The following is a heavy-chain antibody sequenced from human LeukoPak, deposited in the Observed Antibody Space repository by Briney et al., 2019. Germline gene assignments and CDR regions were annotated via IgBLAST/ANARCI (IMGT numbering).Heavy chain of an antibody. Sequence: GGSLRLSCAASGFTFDDYAMHWVRQAPGRGLEWVSLITWDGGSTYYADSVKGRFTISRDNSKDSLYLQMNSLRAEDTALYYCAKDKYRSTSYYMGVWGKGTTVTVSS. CDR1: GFTFDDYA. CDR3: AKDKYRSTSYYMGV. D-gene: IGHD2-2*01. CDR2: ITWDGGST. J-gene: IGHJ6*03. V-gene: IGHV3-43D*03.